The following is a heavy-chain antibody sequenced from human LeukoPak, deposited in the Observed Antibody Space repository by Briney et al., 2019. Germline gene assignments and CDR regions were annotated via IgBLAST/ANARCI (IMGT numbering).Heavy chain of an antibody. Sequence: SETLSLTCTVSGGSISSSSYYWGWIRQPPGKGLEWIGSIYYSGSTYYNPSLKSRVTISVDTSKNQFSLKLSSVTAADTAVYYCARGPRKGYDPHLDYWGQGTLVTVSS. V-gene: IGHV4-39*07. CDR2: IYYSGST. CDR3: ARGPRKGYDPHLDY. CDR1: GGSISSSSYY. D-gene: IGHD5-12*01. J-gene: IGHJ4*02.